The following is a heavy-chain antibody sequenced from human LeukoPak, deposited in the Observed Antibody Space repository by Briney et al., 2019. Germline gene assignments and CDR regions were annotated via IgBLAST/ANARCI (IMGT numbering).Heavy chain of an antibody. V-gene: IGHV4-34*01. CDR3: ARAYCGGDCYPNYYYYYMDV. CDR2: INHSGST. CDR1: GGSFSGYY. J-gene: IGHJ6*03. D-gene: IGHD2-21*02. Sequence: SETLSLTCAVYGGSFSGYYWSWIRQPPGKGLEWIGEINHSGSTNYNPSLKSRVTISVDMSKNQFSLKLSSVTAADTAVYYCARAYCGGDCYPNYYYYYMDVWGKGTTVTVSS.